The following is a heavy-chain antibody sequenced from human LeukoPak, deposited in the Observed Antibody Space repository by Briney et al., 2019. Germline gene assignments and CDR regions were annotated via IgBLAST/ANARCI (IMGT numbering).Heavy chain of an antibody. Sequence: PGGSLRLSCAASRFTFSSYSMNWVRQAPGKGLEWIGSIYYSGSTYYNPSLKSRVTISVDTSKNQFSLKLSSVTAADTAVYYCARVLSEVTAYFDYWAREPWSPSPQ. CDR2: IYYSGST. J-gene: IGHJ4*02. D-gene: IGHD2-21*02. CDR3: ARVLSEVTAYFDY. CDR1: RFTFSSYS. V-gene: IGHV4-39*07.